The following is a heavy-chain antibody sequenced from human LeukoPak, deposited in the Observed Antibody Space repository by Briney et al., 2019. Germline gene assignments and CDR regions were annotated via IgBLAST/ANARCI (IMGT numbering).Heavy chain of an antibody. CDR3: ARDYGDYVPTKYNWFDP. CDR1: GYTSTSYG. CDR2: ISAYNGNT. Sequence: ASVKVSCKASGYTSTSYGISWVRQAPGQGLEWMGWISAYNGNTNYAQKLQGRVTMTTDTSTSTAYMELRSLRSDDTAVYYCARDYGDYVPTKYNWFDPWGQGTLVTVSS. D-gene: IGHD4-17*01. J-gene: IGHJ5*02. V-gene: IGHV1-18*01.